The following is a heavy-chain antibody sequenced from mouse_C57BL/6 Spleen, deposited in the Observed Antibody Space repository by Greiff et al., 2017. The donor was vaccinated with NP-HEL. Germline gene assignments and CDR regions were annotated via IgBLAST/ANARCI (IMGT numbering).Heavy chain of an antibody. J-gene: IGHJ2*01. V-gene: IGHV1-52*01. CDR1: GYTFTSYW. CDR3: AILITTVVAPVDY. D-gene: IGHD1-1*01. Sequence: VQLQQSGAELVRPGSSVKLSCKASGYTFTSYWMHWVKQRPIQGLEWIGNIDPSDSETHYNQKFKDKATLTVDKSSSTAYMQLSSLTSEDSAVYYCAILITTVVAPVDYWSQGTTLTVSS. CDR2: IDPSDSET.